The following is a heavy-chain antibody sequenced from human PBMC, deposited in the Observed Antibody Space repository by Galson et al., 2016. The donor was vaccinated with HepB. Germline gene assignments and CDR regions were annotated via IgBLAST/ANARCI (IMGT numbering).Heavy chain of an antibody. CDR2: ISSSGKTR. V-gene: IGHV3-48*02. J-gene: IGHJ1*01. D-gene: IGHD3-22*01. CDR3: ARQLDYDTSGYTGFQH. Sequence: GLEWVAYISSSGKTRLYADSVKGRFTISRDNARNSLYLQMNSLRDEDTAVYYCARQLDYDTSGYTGFQHWGQGTLVTVSS.